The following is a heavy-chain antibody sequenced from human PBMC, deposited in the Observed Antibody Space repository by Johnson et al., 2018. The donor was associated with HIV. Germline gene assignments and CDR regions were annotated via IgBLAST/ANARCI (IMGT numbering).Heavy chain of an antibody. J-gene: IGHJ3*02. V-gene: IGHV3-33*01. CDR1: GFTFSSYG. D-gene: IGHD2-15*01. CDR2: IWYDGSNK. Sequence: QEQLVESGGGVVQPGRSLRLSCVASGFTFSSYGMHWVRQAPGKGLEWVAVIWYDGSNKYYADSVKGRFTISRDNSKNTLYLQMNSLRAEDTAVYDWAREDGGGGDAFDIWGQGTMVTVSS. CDR3: AREDGGGGDAFDI.